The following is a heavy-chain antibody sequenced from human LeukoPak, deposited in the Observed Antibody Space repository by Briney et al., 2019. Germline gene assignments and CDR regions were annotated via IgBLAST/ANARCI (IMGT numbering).Heavy chain of an antibody. V-gene: IGHV3-23*01. J-gene: IGHJ3*01. Sequence: GGSLRLSCATSGFTFSGHAMAWVRQTPGKGLQWVSGITTSSDTYYADSVKGRFTVSRDNSKSILYLEMNSLRDEDTAVYHCAKRPSSSTSNSASAFDVWGQGTMVTVSS. CDR2: ITTSSDT. CDR3: AKRPSSSTSNSASAFDV. CDR1: GFTFSGHA. D-gene: IGHD2-2*01.